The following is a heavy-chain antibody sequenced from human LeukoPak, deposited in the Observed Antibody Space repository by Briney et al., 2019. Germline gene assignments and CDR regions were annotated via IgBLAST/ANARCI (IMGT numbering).Heavy chain of an antibody. CDR2: ISYDGGNK. Sequence: PGGSLRLSCAASGFSVSSNYMSWVRQAPGKGLEWVAVISYDGGNKYYADSVKGRFTISRDNSKNTLYLQMNSLRAEDTAVYYCARSRLGGYSSSWYRFEYWGQGTLVTVSS. D-gene: IGHD6-13*01. V-gene: IGHV3-30-3*01. CDR3: ARSRLGGYSSSWYRFEY. CDR1: GFSVSSNY. J-gene: IGHJ4*02.